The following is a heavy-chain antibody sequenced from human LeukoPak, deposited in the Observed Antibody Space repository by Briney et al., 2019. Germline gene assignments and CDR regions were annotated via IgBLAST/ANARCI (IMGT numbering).Heavy chain of an antibody. CDR2: VNWNSGAI. D-gene: IGHD5-18*01. CDR1: GFIFDDYA. J-gene: IGHJ2*01. CDR3: ARDRAYSYGYTYFDL. Sequence: GRSLRLSCGGSGFIFDDYAMRWVRQAPGKGLEWVSGVNWNSGAIDYAESVKGRFTISRDNAKNSLYLQMNGLRTEDTALYFCARDRAYSYGYTYFDLWGRGTLVTVSS. V-gene: IGHV3-9*01.